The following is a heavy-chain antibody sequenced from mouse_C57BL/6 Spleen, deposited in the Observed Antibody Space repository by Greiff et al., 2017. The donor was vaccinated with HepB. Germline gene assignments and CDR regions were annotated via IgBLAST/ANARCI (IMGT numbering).Heavy chain of an antibody. Sequence: VQLQQSGPGLVKPSQSLSLTCSVTGYSITSGYYWNWIRQFPGNKLEWMGYISYDGSNNYNPSLKNRISITRDTSKNQFFLKLNSVTTEDTATYYCARDPRGRVYFDYWGQGTTLTVSS. J-gene: IGHJ2*01. CDR1: GYSITSGYY. D-gene: IGHD3-3*01. CDR2: ISYDGSN. V-gene: IGHV3-6*01. CDR3: ARDPRGRVYFDY.